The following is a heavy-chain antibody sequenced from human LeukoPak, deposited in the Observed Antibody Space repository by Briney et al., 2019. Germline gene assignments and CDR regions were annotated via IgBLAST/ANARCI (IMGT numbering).Heavy chain of an antibody. V-gene: IGHV4-30-2*01. CDR2: IYHSGST. CDR3: ASIPSYYFDY. CDR1: GGSISSGGYY. J-gene: IGHJ4*02. D-gene: IGHD6-6*01. Sequence: SETLSLTCTVSGGSISSGGYYWSWIPQPPGKGLEWIGYIYHSGSTFYNPSLKSRVTISVDRSKNQFSLKLSSVTAADTAVYYCASIPSYYFDYWGQGTLVTVSS.